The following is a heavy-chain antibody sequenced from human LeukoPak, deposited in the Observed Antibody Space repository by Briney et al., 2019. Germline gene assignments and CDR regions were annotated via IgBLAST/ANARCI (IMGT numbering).Heavy chain of an antibody. CDR2: IYYSGSP. D-gene: IGHD3-10*01. CDR3: ARHVGFITMVRGVINNNWFDP. CDR1: GGSISSSSYY. V-gene: IGHV4-39*01. Sequence: NASETLSLTCTVSGGSISSSSYYWGWIRQPPGKGLEWIGSIYYSGSPYYNPSLKSRVTISVDTSKKQFSLKLSSVTAADTAVHYCARHVGFITMVRGVINNNWFDPWGQGTLVTVSS. J-gene: IGHJ5*02.